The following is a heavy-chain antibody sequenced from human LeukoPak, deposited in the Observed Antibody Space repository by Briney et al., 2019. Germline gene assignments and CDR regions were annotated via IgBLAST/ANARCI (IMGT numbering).Heavy chain of an antibody. Sequence: PSQTLSLTCTVSADSLSSGGHYWASIRQLPGKGLESIGFIHHSGSSRHNPSLKDRVAISVDASRKQFALRLSSVTAADTAIYYCARGGNRFGGFYFDYWGQGIQVIVSS. CDR3: ARGGNRFGGFYFDY. D-gene: IGHD3-10*01. CDR2: IHHSGSS. J-gene: IGHJ4*02. CDR1: ADSLSSGGHY. V-gene: IGHV4-31*03.